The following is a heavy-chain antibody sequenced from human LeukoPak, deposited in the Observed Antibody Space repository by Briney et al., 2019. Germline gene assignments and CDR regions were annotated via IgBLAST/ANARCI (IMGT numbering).Heavy chain of an antibody. J-gene: IGHJ6*03. V-gene: IGHV3-30*01. CDR2: ISYDGSNK. Sequence: PGRSLRLSCAASGFTFSSYAMHWVRQAPGKGLEWVAVISYDGSNKYYADSVKGRFTISRDNSKNTLYLQMNSLRAEDTAVYYCATPGGYYYYYMDVWGKGTTVTVSS. CDR3: ATPGGYYYYYMDV. D-gene: IGHD3-16*01. CDR1: GFTFSSYA.